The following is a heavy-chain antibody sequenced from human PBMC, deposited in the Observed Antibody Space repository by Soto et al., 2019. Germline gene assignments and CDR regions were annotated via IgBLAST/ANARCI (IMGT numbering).Heavy chain of an antibody. J-gene: IGHJ3*02. V-gene: IGHV3-30*03. Sequence: QVQLVESGGGVVQPGRSLRLSCAASGFTFSSYGMHWVRQAPGSGLEWVAVIPYDGSNTYSPDSVRGRFTVSRDNSNNTLYLQMKSLRPEDTAIYYCATGDPMDAFDIWGQGTMVTVSS. CDR2: IPYDGSNT. D-gene: IGHD7-27*01. CDR3: ATGDPMDAFDI. CDR1: GFTFSSYG.